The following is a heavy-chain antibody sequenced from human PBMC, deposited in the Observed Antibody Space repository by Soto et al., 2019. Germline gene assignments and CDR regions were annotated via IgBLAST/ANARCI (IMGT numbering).Heavy chain of an antibody. CDR3: ARGGHCSSTSCLGYMDV. Sequence: SETLSLTCAVYGGSFSGYYWSWIRQPPGKGLEWIGEINHSGSTNYNPSLKSRVTISVDTSKNQFSLKLSSVTAADTAVYYCARGGHCSSTSCLGYMDVWGKGTTVTVSS. D-gene: IGHD2-2*01. CDR1: GGSFSGYY. CDR2: INHSGST. V-gene: IGHV4-34*01. J-gene: IGHJ6*03.